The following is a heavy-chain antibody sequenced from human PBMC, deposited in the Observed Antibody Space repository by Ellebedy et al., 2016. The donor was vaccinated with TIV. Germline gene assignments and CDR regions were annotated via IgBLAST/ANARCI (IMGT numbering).Heavy chain of an antibody. Sequence: ASVKVSXXASGYTFTSYYMHWVRQAPGQGLEWMGIINPSGGSTSYAQKFQGRVTMTRDTSTSTVYMELSSLRSEDTAVYYCARERQTVGAFDIWGQGTMVTVSS. D-gene: IGHD2-15*01. CDR2: INPSGGST. V-gene: IGHV1-46*01. J-gene: IGHJ3*02. CDR1: GYTFTSYY. CDR3: ARERQTVGAFDI.